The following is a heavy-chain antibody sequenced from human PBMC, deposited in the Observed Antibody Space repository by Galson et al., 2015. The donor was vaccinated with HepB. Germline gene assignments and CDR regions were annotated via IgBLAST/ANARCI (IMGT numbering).Heavy chain of an antibody. V-gene: IGHV3-30*18. CDR3: AKFADYVDPPDAFDI. CDR1: GFTFSSYG. CDR2: ILYDGSNK. J-gene: IGHJ3*02. Sequence: SLRLSCAASGFTFSSYGMHWVRQAPGKGLEWVAVILYDGSNKYYADSVKGRFTISRDNSKNTLYLQMNSLRAEDTAVYYCAKFADYVDPPDAFDIWGQGTMVTVSS. D-gene: IGHD4-17*01.